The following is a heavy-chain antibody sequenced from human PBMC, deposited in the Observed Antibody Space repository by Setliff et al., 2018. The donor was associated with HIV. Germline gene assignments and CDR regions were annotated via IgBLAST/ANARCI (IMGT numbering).Heavy chain of an antibody. CDR1: GYIFTDYY. D-gene: IGHD3-3*01. V-gene: IGHV1-2*06. Sequence: ASVKVSCKASGYIFTDYYIHWVRQAPGQGLEWMGRINPNSGGTNYAQQFQGRVTMTRDTPISTAYMELSRLRSDDTAVYYCAKGSGKITIYYYYMDVWGKGTTVTVSS. CDR3: AKGSGKITIYYYYMDV. J-gene: IGHJ6*03. CDR2: INPNSGGT.